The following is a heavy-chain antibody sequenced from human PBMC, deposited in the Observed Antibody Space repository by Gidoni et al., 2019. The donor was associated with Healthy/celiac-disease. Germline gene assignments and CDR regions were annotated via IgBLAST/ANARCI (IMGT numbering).Heavy chain of an antibody. CDR3: ARFSAAGTGFDY. D-gene: IGHD6-13*01. V-gene: IGHV4-39*01. CDR1: GCSISSSSYY. CDR2: IYYSGST. Sequence: QLQLQESGPGLVKPSETLSLTCTVSGCSISSSSYYWGWIRQPPGKGLEWIGSIYYSGSTYYNPSLKSRVTISVDTSKNQFSLKLSSVTAADTAVYYCARFSAAGTGFDYWGQGTLVTVSS. J-gene: IGHJ4*02.